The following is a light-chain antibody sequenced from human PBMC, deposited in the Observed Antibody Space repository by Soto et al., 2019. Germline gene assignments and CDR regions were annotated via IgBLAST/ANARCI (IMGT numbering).Light chain of an antibody. CDR1: SSDIGAYNH. CDR3: SSYSTRDTWV. V-gene: IGLV2-14*01. Sequence: QSALTQPASVSGSPGQSITISCTGTSSDIGAYNHVSWYQPYPGKAPTLMIYEVTNRPSGVSSRFSGPKSGNTASLPISGLQAEDEGDYYCSSYSTRDTWVFGGGTKVTVL. J-gene: IGLJ3*02. CDR2: EVT.